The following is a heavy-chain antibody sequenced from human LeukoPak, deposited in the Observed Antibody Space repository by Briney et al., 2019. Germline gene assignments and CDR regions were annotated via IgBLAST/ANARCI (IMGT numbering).Heavy chain of an antibody. J-gene: IGHJ4*02. V-gene: IGHV1-2*02. CDR1: GYTFTGYY. D-gene: IGHD4-17*01. Sequence: ASVKVPCKASGYTFTGYYMHWVRQAPGQGLEWMGWINPNSGGTNYAQKFQGRVTMTRDTSISTAYMELSRLRSDDTAVYYCARPYGDYEVGFDYWGQGTLVTVSS. CDR2: INPNSGGT. CDR3: ARPYGDYEVGFDY.